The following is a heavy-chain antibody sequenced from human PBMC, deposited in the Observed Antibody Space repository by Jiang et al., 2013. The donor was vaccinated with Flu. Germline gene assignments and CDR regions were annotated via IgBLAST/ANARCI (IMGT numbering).Heavy chain of an antibody. CDR3: ARGRAARVYYYYYMDV. Sequence: SLTCAISGDSVSSNSAAWNWIRQSPSRGLEWLGRTYYRSKWYNDYAVSVKSRITINPDTSKNQFSLQLNSVTPEDTAVYYCARGRAARVYYYYYMDVWGKGTTVTVSS. D-gene: IGHD6-6*01. J-gene: IGHJ6*03. V-gene: IGHV6-1*01. CDR2: TYYRSKWYN. CDR1: GDSVSSNSAA.